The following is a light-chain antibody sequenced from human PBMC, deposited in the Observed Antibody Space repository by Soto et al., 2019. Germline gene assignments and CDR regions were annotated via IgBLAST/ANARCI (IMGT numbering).Light chain of an antibody. Sequence: EIVLTPFPAASSLSQGERATLSCRASQSISSSYLAWYQQKPGQAPRLLVYGASSRATGIPDRFSGSGSGTDFTLTISSLEPEDFAVYYCQQYGSSRSTFGPGTKVDI. V-gene: IGKV3-20*01. CDR1: QSISSSY. J-gene: IGKJ3*01. CDR3: QQYGSSRST. CDR2: GAS.